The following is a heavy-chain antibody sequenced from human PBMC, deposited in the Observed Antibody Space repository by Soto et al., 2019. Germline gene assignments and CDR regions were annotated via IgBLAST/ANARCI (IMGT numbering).Heavy chain of an antibody. Sequence: GGSLRLSCAASGFTFSSYAMTWVRQAPGKGLEWVSAISGSGDSTYYADSVKGRFTISRDNSKNILYLQMNSLRADDSAVYYCAKDPGSGYDLGYWGQGTLVTVSS. CDR1: GFTFSSYA. V-gene: IGHV3-23*01. CDR2: ISGSGDST. J-gene: IGHJ4*02. CDR3: AKDPGSGYDLGY. D-gene: IGHD5-12*01.